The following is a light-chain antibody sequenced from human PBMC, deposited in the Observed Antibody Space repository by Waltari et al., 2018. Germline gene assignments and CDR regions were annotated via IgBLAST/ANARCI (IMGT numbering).Light chain of an antibody. CDR2: DAS. CDR1: PSVFYF. Sequence: EILLSQSPATLSLSLGGRATLSYRARPSVFYFLAWFQQKPGQAPRLLSYDASNRATGIPARFSGSGSGTDFTLTISSLETADFAVYDGEQSTNLPLNFGGGTKVEIK. J-gene: IGKJ4*01. V-gene: IGKV3-11*01. CDR3: EQSTNLPLN.